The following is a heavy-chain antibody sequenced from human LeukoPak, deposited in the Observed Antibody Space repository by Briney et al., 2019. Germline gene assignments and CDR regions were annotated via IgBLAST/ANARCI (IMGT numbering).Heavy chain of an antibody. Sequence: ASVKVSCKASGYTFTSYGISWVRQAPGQGLEWMGWISAYNGNTNYAQKLQGRVTMTTDTSTSTAYMELRSLRSDDTAVYYCARDKLVTMVRGVIDYPPPYYYYGMDVWGQGTTVTVSS. V-gene: IGHV1-18*01. CDR3: ARDKLVTMVRGVIDYPPPYYYYGMDV. J-gene: IGHJ6*02. D-gene: IGHD3-10*01. CDR1: GYTFTSYG. CDR2: ISAYNGNT.